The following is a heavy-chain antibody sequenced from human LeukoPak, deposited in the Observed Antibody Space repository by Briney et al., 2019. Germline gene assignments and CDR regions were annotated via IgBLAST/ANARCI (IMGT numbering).Heavy chain of an antibody. J-gene: IGHJ4*02. CDR3: ARETYYDSSGYYAQVGYFDY. V-gene: IGHV3-30*04. Sequence: GGSLRLSCAASGFTFSSYAMHWVRQDPGKGLEWVAVISYDGSNKYYADSVKGRFTISRDNSKNTLYLQMNSLRAEDTAVYYCARETYYDSSGYYAQVGYFDYWGQGTLVTVSS. CDR2: ISYDGSNK. D-gene: IGHD3-22*01. CDR1: GFTFSSYA.